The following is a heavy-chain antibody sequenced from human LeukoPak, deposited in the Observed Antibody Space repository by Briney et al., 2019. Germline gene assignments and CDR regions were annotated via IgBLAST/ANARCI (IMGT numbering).Heavy chain of an antibody. Sequence: GGALETSLRGAGCVFNRYWMEWGRPEPGKGVGGVGSNYPGESDTIYSASFQGQVTISADKSISTTSLQWSSLKASDTAMYYCARLYSYTTLAPNSFDSWGQGTLVTVSS. V-gene: IGHV5-51*01. CDR1: GCVFNRYW. CDR2: NYPGESDT. D-gene: IGHD5-18*01. J-gene: IGHJ4*02. CDR3: ARLYSYTTLAPNSFDS.